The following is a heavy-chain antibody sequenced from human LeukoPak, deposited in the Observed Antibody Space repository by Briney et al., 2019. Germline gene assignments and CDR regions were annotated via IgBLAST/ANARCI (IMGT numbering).Heavy chain of an antibody. J-gene: IGHJ4*02. V-gene: IGHV1-18*01. CDR2: ISAYNGDT. CDR3: ARDLPLAVAVADY. D-gene: IGHD6-19*01. CDR1: GYTFINYG. Sequence: ASVKVSCKASGYTFINYGISWVRQAPGQGLEWMGWISAYNGDTNYAQKLQGRVTMTTDTSTSTAYMELRSLRSDDTAVYYCARDLPLAVAVADYWGQGTLVTVSS.